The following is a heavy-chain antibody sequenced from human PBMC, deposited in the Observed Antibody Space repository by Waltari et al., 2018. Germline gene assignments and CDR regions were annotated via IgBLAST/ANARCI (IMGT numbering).Heavy chain of an antibody. J-gene: IGHJ5*02. CDR3: ARAVEMIVGVLGGVFDN. Sequence: QVQLVQSGAEVKKPGASVKVSCKASGYSFTSHYMHLVRQAPGRGLEWVGINNPSGGSTSYEQKFQGRVTMTRDTSTSTVYMELSSLRSEETAVYYCARAVEMIVGVLGGVFDNWGQGTLVTVAS. D-gene: IGHD3-22*01. CDR2: NNPSGGST. V-gene: IGHV1-46*01. CDR1: GYSFTSHY.